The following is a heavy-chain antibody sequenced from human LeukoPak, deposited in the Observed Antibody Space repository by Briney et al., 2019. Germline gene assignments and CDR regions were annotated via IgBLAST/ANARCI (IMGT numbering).Heavy chain of an antibody. CDR2: ISYSGE. J-gene: IGHJ3*01. V-gene: IGHV3-30*01. D-gene: IGHD1-14*01. CDR3: ARNHFNQNVFDV. Sequence: GRSLRLSCAASGFSFTDYALHWVRQAPGKGLEWVTIISYSGESYADSVRGRFAISRDNSKNTVYLQIDSLRADDTAMYYCARNHFNQNVFDVWGQGTMVTVSS. CDR1: GFSFTDYA.